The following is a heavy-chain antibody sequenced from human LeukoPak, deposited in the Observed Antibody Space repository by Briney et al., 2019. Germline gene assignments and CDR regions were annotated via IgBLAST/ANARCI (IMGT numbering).Heavy chain of an antibody. CDR2: INLISGGT. CDR1: GYTFTGYY. D-gene: IGHD1-26*01. V-gene: IGHV1-2*04. J-gene: IGHJ1*01. Sequence: ASVKVSCKASGYTFTGYYMHWGQRTPVTGFAWMGWINLISGGTNYAQKFPGWVTMTRNTSISTAYMELIRLRSDDTAVYYCAREAGSQEYQHWGQGTLVTVSS. CDR3: AREAGSQEYQH.